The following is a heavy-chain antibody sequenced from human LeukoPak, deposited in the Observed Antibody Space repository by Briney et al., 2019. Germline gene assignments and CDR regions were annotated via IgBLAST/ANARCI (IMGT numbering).Heavy chain of an antibody. Sequence: PSETLSLTCTVSGGSISSYYWSWIRQPPGKGLEWIGYIYYSGSTNYNPSLKSRVTISVDTSKNQFSLKLSSVTAADTAVYYCARAAPPGYSSGWFDYWGQGTLVTVSS. V-gene: IGHV4-59*01. D-gene: IGHD6-19*01. CDR2: IYYSGST. J-gene: IGHJ4*02. CDR1: GGSISSYY. CDR3: ARAAPPGYSSGWFDY.